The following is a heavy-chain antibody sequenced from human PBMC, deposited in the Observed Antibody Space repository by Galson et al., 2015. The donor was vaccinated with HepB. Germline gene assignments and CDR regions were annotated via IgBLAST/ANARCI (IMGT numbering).Heavy chain of an antibody. Sequence: SLRLSCAASGFSFSDYYMSWVRQTPGKGLEWISYISGSSRYINYVDSVKGRFTISRDNGKNSLYLQMHSLRAEDTAVYYCARGHGDDISGYSAFDLWGQGTMVTVSS. D-gene: IGHD3-22*01. V-gene: IGHV3-11*06. CDR3: ARGHGDDISGYSAFDL. CDR1: GFSFSDYY. CDR2: ISGSSRYI. J-gene: IGHJ3*01.